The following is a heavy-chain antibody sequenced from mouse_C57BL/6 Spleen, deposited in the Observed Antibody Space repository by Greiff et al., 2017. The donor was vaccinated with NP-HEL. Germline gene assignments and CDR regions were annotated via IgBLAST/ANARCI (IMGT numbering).Heavy chain of an antibody. Sequence: QVQLQQPGAELVMPGASVKLSCKASGYTFTSYWMHWVKQRPGQGLEWIGEIAPSDSYTNYNQKFKGKSTLTVDKSSSTAYMQLSSLTSEDSAVYYCARQLRAMDYWGQGTSVTVSS. D-gene: IGHD1-1*01. J-gene: IGHJ4*01. CDR1: GYTFTSYW. CDR2: IAPSDSYT. V-gene: IGHV1-69*01. CDR3: ARQLRAMDY.